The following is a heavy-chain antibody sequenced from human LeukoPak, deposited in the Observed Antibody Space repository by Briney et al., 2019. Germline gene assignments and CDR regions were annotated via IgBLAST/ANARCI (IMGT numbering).Heavy chain of an antibody. CDR1: GFTVSSNY. CDR3: ARDGSKGVVIALNFDY. D-gene: IGHD3-3*01. V-gene: IGHV3-7*01. Sequence: TGGSLRLSCAASGFTVSSNYMSWVRQAPGKGLEWVANIKQDGSEKYYVDSVKGRFTISRDNAKNSLYLQMNSLRAEDTAVYYCARDGSKGVVIALNFDYWGQGTLVTVSS. J-gene: IGHJ4*02. CDR2: IKQDGSEK.